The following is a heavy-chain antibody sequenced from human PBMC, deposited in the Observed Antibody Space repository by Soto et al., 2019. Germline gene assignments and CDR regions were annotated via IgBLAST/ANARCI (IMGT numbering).Heavy chain of an antibody. Sequence: PGWSXRLSCAASGVTCTIYTINWFRQAPGKGLEWVSSISSSSDYIYYADSMKGRVTISRENAKNSLFMDMNSLTGEDTAVYYCARERVYAKGHIELWGPGTLV. J-gene: IGHJ4*02. CDR1: GVTCTIYT. CDR3: ARERVYAKGHIEL. D-gene: IGHD6-13*01. V-gene: IGHV3-21*06. CDR2: ISSSSDYI.